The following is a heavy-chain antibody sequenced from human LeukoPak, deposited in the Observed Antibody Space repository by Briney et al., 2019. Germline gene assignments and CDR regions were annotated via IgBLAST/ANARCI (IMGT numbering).Heavy chain of an antibody. J-gene: IGHJ4*02. CDR3: ASEPRSVPWIEKTSALLPDY. Sequence: EASVKVSCKASGYTFTSYGISWVRQAPGQGLEWMGWISAYNGNTNYAQKLQGRVTMTTDESTSTAYMELSSLRSEDTAVYYCASEPRSVPWIEKTSALLPDYWGQGTLVTVSS. V-gene: IGHV1-18*01. D-gene: IGHD5-12*01. CDR2: ISAYNGNT. CDR1: GYTFTSYG.